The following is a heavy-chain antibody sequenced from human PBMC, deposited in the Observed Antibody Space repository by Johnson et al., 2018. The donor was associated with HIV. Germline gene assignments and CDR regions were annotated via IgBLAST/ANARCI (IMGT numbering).Heavy chain of an antibody. Sequence: QVQLVESGGGVVQPGGSLRLSCAASGFTFSSYGMHWVRQAPGKGLEWVAFIRYDGSNKYYADSVKVRFTISRDNSKNTLYLQMNSLRAEDTAVYYCAKETPSSGGTFDIWGQGTMVTVSS. CDR1: GFTFSSYG. D-gene: IGHD6-25*01. J-gene: IGHJ3*02. CDR3: AKETPSSGGTFDI. V-gene: IGHV3-30*02. CDR2: IRYDGSNK.